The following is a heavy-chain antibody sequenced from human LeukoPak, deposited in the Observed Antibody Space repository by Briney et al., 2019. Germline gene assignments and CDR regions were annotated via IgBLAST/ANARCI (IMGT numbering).Heavy chain of an antibody. J-gene: IGHJ4*02. CDR2: ISSSSSYI. Sequence: GGSLRLSCAASGFTLRSYWMSWVRQAPGKGLEWVSSISSSSSYIYYADSVKGRFTISRDNAKNSLYLQMNSLRAEDTAVYYCARDDVGHYDSSGYYYVTPTDYWGQGTLVTVST. V-gene: IGHV3-21*01. CDR1: GFTLRSYW. CDR3: ARDDVGHYDSSGYYYVTPTDY. D-gene: IGHD3-22*01.